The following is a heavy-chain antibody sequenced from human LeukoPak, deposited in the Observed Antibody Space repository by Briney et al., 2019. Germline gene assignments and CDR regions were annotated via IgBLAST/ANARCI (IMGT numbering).Heavy chain of an antibody. J-gene: IGHJ3*02. V-gene: IGHV4-4*07. CDR2: IYTSGST. CDR1: GGSISSYY. Sequence: SETLSLTCTVSGGSISSYYWSWIRQLAGKGLEWIGRIYTSGSTNYNPSLKSRVTMSVDTSKNQFSLKLSSVTAADTAVYYCARAYCSSTSCYNAFDIWGQGTMVTVPS. CDR3: ARAYCSSTSCYNAFDI. D-gene: IGHD2-2*02.